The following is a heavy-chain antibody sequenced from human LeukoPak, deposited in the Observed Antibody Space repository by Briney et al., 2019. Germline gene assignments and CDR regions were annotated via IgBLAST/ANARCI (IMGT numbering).Heavy chain of an antibody. CDR3: ARDSGSYSFDC. CDR1: GFTASSNY. J-gene: IGHJ4*02. V-gene: IGHV3-11*05. D-gene: IGHD1-26*01. Sequence: GGSLRLSCAASGFTASSNYMSWIRQAPGKGLEWVSYISSSGTYTNYADSVKGRFTISRDNAKNSLYLQMNSLRAEDTALYYCARDSGSYSFDCWGQGTLVTVSS. CDR2: ISSSGTYT.